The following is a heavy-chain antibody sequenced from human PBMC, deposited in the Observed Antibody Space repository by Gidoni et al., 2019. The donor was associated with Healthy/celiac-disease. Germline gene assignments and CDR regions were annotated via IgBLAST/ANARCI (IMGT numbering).Heavy chain of an antibody. CDR2: ISSSSSYI. CDR3: ARDLYMTTVTTGPYYYYGMDV. V-gene: IGHV3-21*01. CDR1: GFTFSSYT. J-gene: IGHJ6*02. D-gene: IGHD4-17*01. Sequence: ELQLVESGGGLVKPGGSLRLSCAASGFTFSSYTMNWVRQAPGKGLEWVSSISSSSSYIYYADSVKGRFTISRDNAKNSLYLQMNSLRAEDTAVYYCARDLYMTTVTTGPYYYYGMDVWGQGTTVTVSS.